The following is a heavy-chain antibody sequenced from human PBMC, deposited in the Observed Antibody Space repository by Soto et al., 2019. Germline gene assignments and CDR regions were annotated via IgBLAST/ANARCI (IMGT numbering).Heavy chain of an antibody. D-gene: IGHD5-18*01. CDR3: ARVPRGYSYGYFDF. J-gene: IGHJ4*02. CDR1: GGSLSDYF. CDR2: IYYSGHT. V-gene: IGHV4-59*01. Sequence: QVQLQESGPGLVKPSETLSLTCAVSGGSLSDYFWSWIRQPPGKGLEWIGYIYYSGHTNYNPSVTSRATISVDTSKNQFSLKLSSVTAADTAVYYCARVPRGYSYGYFDFWGQGTLVTVSS.